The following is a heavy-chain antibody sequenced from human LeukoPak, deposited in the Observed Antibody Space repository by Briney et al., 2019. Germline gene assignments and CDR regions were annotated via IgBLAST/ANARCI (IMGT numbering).Heavy chain of an antibody. CDR2: INHSGST. V-gene: IGHV4-34*01. CDR1: GGSFSGHY. J-gene: IGHJ4*02. Sequence: SESLSLTCAVYGGSFSGHYWSWIRQPPGKGLEWIGEINHSGSTNYNPSLKRPVTILVDPSKNQFSLNLSSVTAADTAMYYCARRRLIDWLPPFDYWGQGTLVTVSS. CDR3: ARRRLIDWLPPFDY. D-gene: IGHD3-9*01.